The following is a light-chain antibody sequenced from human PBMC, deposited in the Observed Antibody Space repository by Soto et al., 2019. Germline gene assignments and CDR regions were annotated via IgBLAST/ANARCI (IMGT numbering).Light chain of an antibody. V-gene: IGLV2-18*02. J-gene: IGLJ1*01. Sequence: QSALTQPPSVSGSPGQSVTVSCTGTSSDVGSYNRVSWYQQSPGTAPKLMIYEVSDRPSGVPDRFSGSKSGNTASLTISGLQAEDEADYYCSSYTSSSTDVFGTGTKLTVL. CDR1: SSDVGSYNR. CDR2: EVS. CDR3: SSYTSSSTDV.